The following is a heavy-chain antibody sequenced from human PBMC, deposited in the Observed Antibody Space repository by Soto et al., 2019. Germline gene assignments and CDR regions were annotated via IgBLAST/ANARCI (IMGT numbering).Heavy chain of an antibody. Sequence: PSETLSLTCTVSGDSISTYFWSWIRQPPGKGLEWIGYISYSGSPNYNPSLKSRVTISVDTSKNQFSLKVNSVTAADTAVYYCARGSVGSGWKFDYWGQGTRVTVSS. J-gene: IGHJ4*02. CDR1: GDSISTYF. CDR3: ARGSVGSGWKFDY. V-gene: IGHV4-59*01. CDR2: ISYSGSP. D-gene: IGHD3-22*01.